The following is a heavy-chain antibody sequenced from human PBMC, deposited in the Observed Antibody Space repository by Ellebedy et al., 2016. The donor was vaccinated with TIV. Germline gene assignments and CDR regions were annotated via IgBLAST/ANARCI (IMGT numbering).Heavy chain of an antibody. CDR2: TRYDESRR. CDR3: AKKREYDGNSLDN. V-gene: IGHV3-30*02. D-gene: IGHD1-1*01. Sequence: PGGSLRLSCAAPGFAFSNFGMHWVRQAPGKGLEWVAFTRYDESRRYYAESVKGRFTISRDNSKNTLYLQMNSLRVEDTAVYYCAKKREYDGNSLDNWGQGTLVSVSS. J-gene: IGHJ4*02. CDR1: GFAFSNFG.